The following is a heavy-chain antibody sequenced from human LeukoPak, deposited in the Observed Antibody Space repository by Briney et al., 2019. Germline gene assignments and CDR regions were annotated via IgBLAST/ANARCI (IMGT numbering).Heavy chain of an antibody. CDR3: ALGHEPFYFDS. CDR2: ISWNSGSI. CDR1: GFTFDDYA. D-gene: IGHD1-14*01. J-gene: IGHJ4*02. Sequence: GGSLRCSCAASGFTFDDYAMHWVRHAPGKGLEWVSGISWNSGSIGYADSVKGRFTISRDSAKNSLDLQMNSLRAEDTALYYCALGHEPFYFDSWGQGTLVTVSS. V-gene: IGHV3-9*01.